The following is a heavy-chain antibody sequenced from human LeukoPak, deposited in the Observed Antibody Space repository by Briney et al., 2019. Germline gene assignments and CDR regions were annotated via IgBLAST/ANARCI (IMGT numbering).Heavy chain of an antibody. V-gene: IGHV1-2*06. CDR3: ARELDTAMVTDY. Sequence: ASVKVSCKASGYTFTGYHVHWVRQARGQGLEWMGRINPNSGGTNYAQKFQGRVTMTRDTSISTAYMELSRLRSDDTAVYYCARELDTAMVTDYWGQGTLVTVSS. D-gene: IGHD5-18*01. CDR2: INPNSGGT. J-gene: IGHJ4*02. CDR1: GYTFTGYH.